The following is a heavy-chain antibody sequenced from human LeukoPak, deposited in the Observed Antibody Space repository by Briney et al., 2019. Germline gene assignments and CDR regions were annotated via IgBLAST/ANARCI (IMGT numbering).Heavy chain of an antibody. CDR3: ARGHCTGGSCSVIDF. J-gene: IGHJ4*02. Sequence: ASVNGSCKASGYTFIGYYVHWVRQAPGQILEWMAWINPNTGGTSYAQKFQGRLTVTRDTSITTAYLELKSLRSDDTAVYYCARGHCTGGSCSVIDFWGQGTLVTVSS. D-gene: IGHD2-15*01. CDR1: GYTFIGYY. V-gene: IGHV1-2*02. CDR2: INPNTGGT.